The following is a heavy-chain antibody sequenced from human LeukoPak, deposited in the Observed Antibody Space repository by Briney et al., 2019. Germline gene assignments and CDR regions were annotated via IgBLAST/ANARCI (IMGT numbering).Heavy chain of an antibody. D-gene: IGHD6-13*01. Sequence: SETLSLTCTVSGDSISSSHYYWGWIRQSPGKGLEWIGSIYSGGETHYNPSLNSRVTIFLDTSKNRFSLNLISVTAADTAVYYCARVAAAGGSEYFQHWGQGTLVTVSS. V-gene: IGHV4-39*02. CDR1: GDSISSSHYY. J-gene: IGHJ1*01. CDR2: IYSGGET. CDR3: ARVAAAGGSEYFQH.